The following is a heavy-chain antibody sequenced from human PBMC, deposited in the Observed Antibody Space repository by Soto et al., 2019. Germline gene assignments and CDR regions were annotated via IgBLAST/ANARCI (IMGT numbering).Heavy chain of an antibody. V-gene: IGHV1-69*01. CDR2: IIPIFGTA. Sequence: QVQLVQSGAEGKKPGSSVKVSCKASGGTFSSYAISWVRQAPGQGLEGMGGIIPIFGTANYAQKFQGRVTITADESTSTAYMELSSLRSEDKAVYYCARPVGGYGDYYGMDVWGQGTTVTVSS. D-gene: IGHD5-12*01. CDR3: ARPVGGYGDYYGMDV. J-gene: IGHJ6*02. CDR1: GGTFSSYA.